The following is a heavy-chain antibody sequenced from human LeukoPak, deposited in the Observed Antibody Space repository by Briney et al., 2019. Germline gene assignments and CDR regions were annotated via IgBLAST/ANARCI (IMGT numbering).Heavy chain of an antibody. D-gene: IGHD3-22*01. Sequence: GGSLRLSCAASGFTFSSYWMYWVRQAPGKGLVWVSRINSDGSSTSHADSVKGRFTISRDNAKNTLYLQMNSLRAEDTAVYYCAREGGYSHAFDYWGQRTLVTVSS. V-gene: IGHV3-74*01. J-gene: IGHJ4*02. CDR1: GFTFSSYW. CDR3: AREGGYSHAFDY. CDR2: INSDGSST.